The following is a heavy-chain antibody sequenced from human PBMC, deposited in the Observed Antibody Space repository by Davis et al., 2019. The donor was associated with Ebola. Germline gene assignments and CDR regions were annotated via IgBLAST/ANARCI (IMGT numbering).Heavy chain of an antibody. CDR3: ARGGYYDSSGYSHDAFDV. J-gene: IGHJ3*01. CDR2: IKTDGNEE. V-gene: IGHV3-7*01. D-gene: IGHD3-22*01. Sequence: GESLKISCAASGFTFSTYWMSWVRQAPGKGLEWVANIKTDGNEEHYVDSVKGRFTMSRDNAKNSLYLQLDSLRDEDTAVYYCARGGYYDSSGYSHDAFDVWGQGTMVTVSS. CDR1: GFTFSTYW.